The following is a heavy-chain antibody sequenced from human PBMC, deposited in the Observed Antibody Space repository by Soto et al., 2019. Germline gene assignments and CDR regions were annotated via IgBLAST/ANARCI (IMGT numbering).Heavy chain of an antibody. CDR2: ISGSGGST. J-gene: IGHJ6*02. V-gene: IGHV3-23*01. CDR1: GFSFSSYA. CDR3: AKDEESYGAYYYGMDV. D-gene: IGHD4-17*01. Sequence: GGSLRLSCAASGFSFSSYAMSWVRQAPGKGLEWVSAISGSGGSTYYADSVKGRFTISRDNSKNTLYLQMNSLRAEDTAVYYCAKDEESYGAYYYGMDVWGQGTTVTVSS.